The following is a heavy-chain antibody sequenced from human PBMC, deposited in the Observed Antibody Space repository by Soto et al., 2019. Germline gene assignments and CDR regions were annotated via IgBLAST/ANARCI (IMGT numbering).Heavy chain of an antibody. V-gene: IGHV1-18*04. CDR3: ARDREMGSGYYYFDY. Sequence: ASVKVSCKASGYTFTSYGISWVRQAPGQGLEWMGWISAYNGNTNYAQKLQGRVTMTTDTSTSTAYMELRRLRSDDTAVYYCARDREMGSGYYYFDYWGQGTLVTVSS. CDR1: GYTFTSYG. D-gene: IGHD3-22*01. J-gene: IGHJ4*02. CDR2: ISAYNGNT.